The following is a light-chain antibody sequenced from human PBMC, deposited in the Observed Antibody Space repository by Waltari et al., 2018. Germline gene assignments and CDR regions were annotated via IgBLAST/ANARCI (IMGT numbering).Light chain of an antibody. V-gene: IGKV4-1*01. J-gene: IGKJ2*01. CDR1: RSVLYNSNNKNY. Sequence: DIVMTKSPDSLTVSLGERATINCKSRRSVLYNSNNKNYLAWYQQKPGQPPKLLIYWASTRESGVPDRFSGSGSGTDFTLTISTLQAEDVAVYYCQQYYDTPYTFGQGTKLEIK. CDR2: WAS. CDR3: QQYYDTPYT.